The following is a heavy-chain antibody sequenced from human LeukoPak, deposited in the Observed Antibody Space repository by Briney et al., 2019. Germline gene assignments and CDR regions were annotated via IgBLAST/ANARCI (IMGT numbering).Heavy chain of an antibody. D-gene: IGHD6-19*01. CDR2: ISFDGSSK. Sequence: PGRSLRLSCTVSGFNFRTYAMHWVRQAPGRGLEWVAVISFDGSSKYFADSVDGRFAISRDDSKNTMTLYLNSLRVDDTAMYYCVRGSYSSGWYWYFDYWGQGALVTVSS. CDR1: GFNFRTYA. J-gene: IGHJ4*02. V-gene: IGHV3-30*09. CDR3: VRGSYSSGWYWYFDY.